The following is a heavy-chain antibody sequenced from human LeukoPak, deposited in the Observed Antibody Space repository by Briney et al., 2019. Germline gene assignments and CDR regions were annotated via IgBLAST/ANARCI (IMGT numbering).Heavy chain of an antibody. Sequence: PGGSLRLSCAASGFTFSNYGLHWVRQAPGKGLKWVAFIRYDGSNEYYANSVKGRFTISRDNSKNTLYLQMNSLRPEDTAVYYCASMLVAGDFDYWGQGTLVTVSS. J-gene: IGHJ4*02. CDR1: GFTFSNYG. CDR3: ASMLVAGDFDY. D-gene: IGHD6-19*01. V-gene: IGHV3-30*02. CDR2: IRYDGSNE.